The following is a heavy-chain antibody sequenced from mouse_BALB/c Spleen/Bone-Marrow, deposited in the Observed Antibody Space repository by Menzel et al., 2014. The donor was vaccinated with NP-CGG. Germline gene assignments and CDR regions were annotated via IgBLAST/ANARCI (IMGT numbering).Heavy chain of an antibody. CDR3: ARKGISTVIATAYYFDY. CDR1: GYTFTSYW. V-gene: IGHV1S132*01. D-gene: IGHD2-4*01. CDR2: IFPGTGTT. J-gene: IGHJ2*01. Sequence: QVHLQQPGAELVKPGASVKLSCKTSGYTFTSYWIQWVKQRPGQGLGWIGEIFPGTGTTYYNEKFKDKATLTIDTSSSTAYMQLSSLTSEDSAVYFCARKGISTVIATAYYFDYWGQGSTLTVSS.